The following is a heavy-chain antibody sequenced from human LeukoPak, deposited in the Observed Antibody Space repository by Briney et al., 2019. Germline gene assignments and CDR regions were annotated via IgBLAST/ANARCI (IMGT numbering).Heavy chain of an antibody. CDR3: ARDFFFGCSGGSCYSVDYYYYMDV. CDR2: ISAYNGNT. CDR1: GYTFTSYG. Sequence: APVKVSCKASGYTFTSYGISWVRQAPGPGLEWRGWISAYNGNTNYAQKLQGRVTMTTDISTSTAYMELRSLRYDDTAVYYCARDFFFGCSGGSCYSVDYYYYMDVWGKGTTVTVSS. D-gene: IGHD2-15*01. V-gene: IGHV1-18*01. J-gene: IGHJ6*03.